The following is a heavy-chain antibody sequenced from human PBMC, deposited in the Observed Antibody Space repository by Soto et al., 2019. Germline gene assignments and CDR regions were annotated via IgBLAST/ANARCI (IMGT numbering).Heavy chain of an antibody. Sequence: PSETLSLTCAVSGYSISSGYYWGWIRQPPGKGLEWIGSIYHSGSTYYNPSLKSRVTISVDTSKNQFSLKLSSVTAADTAVYYCARVRDYYDSGVLFDYWGQGTLVTVSS. D-gene: IGHD3-22*01. CDR2: IYHSGST. CDR1: GYSISSGYY. J-gene: IGHJ4*02. CDR3: ARVRDYYDSGVLFDY. V-gene: IGHV4-38-2*01.